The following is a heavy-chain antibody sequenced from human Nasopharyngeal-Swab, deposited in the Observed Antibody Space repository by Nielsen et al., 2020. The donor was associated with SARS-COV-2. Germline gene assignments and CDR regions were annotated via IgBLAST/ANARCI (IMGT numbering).Heavy chain of an antibody. J-gene: IGHJ4*02. V-gene: IGHV3-15*01. Sequence: VRQAPGKGLEWVGRIKSKTDGGTTDYAAPVKGRFTISRDDSKNTLYLQMNSLKTEDTAVYYCTIGRYSSGWRGKTYYFDYWGQGTLVTVSS. CDR2: IKSKTDGGTT. D-gene: IGHD6-19*01. CDR3: TIGRYSSGWRGKTYYFDY.